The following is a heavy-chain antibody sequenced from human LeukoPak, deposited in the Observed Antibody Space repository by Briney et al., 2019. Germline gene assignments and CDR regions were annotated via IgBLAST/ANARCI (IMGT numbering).Heavy chain of an antibody. CDR1: GFTFANDR. D-gene: IGHD3-10*01. CDR2: VYGGGNT. Sequence: GGSLRLSCAASGFTFANDRMSWVRQAPGKGLEWVSTVYGGGNTAYADSVKGRFTISRDTSKNTLLLQMNSLRAEDSAIYYCAKRVSYSSGSHFDYWGQGTLVTVSS. CDR3: AKRVSYSSGSHFDY. V-gene: IGHV3-53*01. J-gene: IGHJ4*02.